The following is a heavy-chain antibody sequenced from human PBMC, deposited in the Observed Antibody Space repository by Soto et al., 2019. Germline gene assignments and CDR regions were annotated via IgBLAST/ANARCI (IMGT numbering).Heavy chain of an antibody. CDR2: IIPIFGTA. CDR3: ARAVVPAAPLYYYYYGMDV. V-gene: IGHV1-69*01. Sequence: QVQLVQSGAEVKKPGSSVKVSCKASGGTFSSYAISWVRQAPGQGLEWMGGIIPIFGTANYAQKFQGRVTITADESTSTAYMELSSLRSEDTAVYYCARAVVPAAPLYYYYYGMDVWGQGTTVTVSS. J-gene: IGHJ6*02. CDR1: GGTFSSYA. D-gene: IGHD2-2*01.